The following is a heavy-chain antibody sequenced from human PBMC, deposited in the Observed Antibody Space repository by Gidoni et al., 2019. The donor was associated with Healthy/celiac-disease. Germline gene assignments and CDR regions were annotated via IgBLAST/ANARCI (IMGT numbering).Heavy chain of an antibody. V-gene: IGHV3-13*01. J-gene: IGHJ6*02. CDR2: IGTAGDT. D-gene: IGHD3-3*01. CDR3: ARARGHYDFWSGHELYGMDV. CDR1: GFTFSSYD. Sequence: EVQLVESGGGLVQPGGSLRLSCAASGFTFSSYDMHWVRQATGKGLEWVSAIGTAGDTYYPGSVKGRFTISRENAKNSLYLQMNSLRAGDTAVYYCARARGHYDFWSGHELYGMDVWGQGTTVTVSS.